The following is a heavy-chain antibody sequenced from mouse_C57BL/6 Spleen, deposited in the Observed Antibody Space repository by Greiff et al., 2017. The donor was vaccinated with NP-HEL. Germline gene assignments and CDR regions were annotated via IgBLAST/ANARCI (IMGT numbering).Heavy chain of an antibody. Sequence: VQLQQPGAELVKPGASVKLSCKASGYTFTSYWVHWVKQRPGQGLEWIGMIHPNSGSTNYNEKFKSKATLTVDKSSSTAYMQLSSLTSEDSAVYYCVPDGYYDYWGQGTTLTVSS. CDR2: IHPNSGST. V-gene: IGHV1-64*01. CDR1: GYTFTSYW. CDR3: VPDGYYDY. J-gene: IGHJ2*01. D-gene: IGHD2-3*01.